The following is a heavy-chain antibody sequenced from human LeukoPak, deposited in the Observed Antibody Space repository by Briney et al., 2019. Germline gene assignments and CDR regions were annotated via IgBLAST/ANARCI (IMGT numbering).Heavy chain of an antibody. Sequence: ASVKVSCKASGYTFTSYGISWVRQAPGQGLEWVGWISSYNGNTKYAEEFQGRVTMTTDTSTSTVYMELGSLTSDDTVVYYCVRDRRSVGGAAYAFDIWGQGTMVAVSS. J-gene: IGHJ3*02. V-gene: IGHV1-18*01. D-gene: IGHD3-3*01. CDR3: VRDRRSVGGAAYAFDI. CDR2: ISSYNGNT. CDR1: GYTFTSYG.